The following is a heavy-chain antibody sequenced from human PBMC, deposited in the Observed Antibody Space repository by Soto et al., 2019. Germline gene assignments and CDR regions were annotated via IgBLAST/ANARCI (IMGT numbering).Heavy chain of an antibody. D-gene: IGHD2-8*01. CDR2: ISGSGGHT. V-gene: IGHV3-23*01. CDR3: AKIEMGWFAH. J-gene: IGHJ5*02. Sequence: GGSLRLSCRGSGFSFFSYAMSWVRQAPGKGLEWVSTISGSGGHTYYADSVQGRFVVSRDNDKKTVYLHMSGLTGEDTAAYFCAKIEMGWFAHWGQGIQVTVSS. CDR1: GFSFFSYA.